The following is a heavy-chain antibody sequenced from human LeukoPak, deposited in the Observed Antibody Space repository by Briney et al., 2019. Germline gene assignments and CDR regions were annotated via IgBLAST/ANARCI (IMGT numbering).Heavy chain of an antibody. V-gene: IGHV4-39*01. CDR2: IYYSGST. CDR1: GGSISSSSYY. Sequence: SETLSLTCTVSGGSISSSSYYWGWIRQPPGKGLEWIGSIYYSGSTYYNPSLKSRVTISVDTSKNQFSLKLSSVTAADTAVYYCARGSIHVVRGVIINLYYYYGMDVWXQGTTVTVSS. CDR3: ARGSIHVVRGVIINLYYYYGMDV. D-gene: IGHD3-10*01. J-gene: IGHJ6*01.